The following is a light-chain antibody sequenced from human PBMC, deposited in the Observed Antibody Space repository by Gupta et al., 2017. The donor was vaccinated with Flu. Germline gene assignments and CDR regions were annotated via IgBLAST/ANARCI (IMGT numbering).Light chain of an antibody. V-gene: IGKV1-39*01. Sequence: DIQITQSASSLSASVGDRVTITCRASQSIGNYFNWYQQKSGKAPRLLIYVATSFHTGVPSRFSISGSGTDFTLTISSLQPEDYATYYCQQTDTTPPTFGQGTKVEIK. CDR3: QQTDTTPPT. J-gene: IGKJ1*01. CDR1: QSIGNY. CDR2: VAT.